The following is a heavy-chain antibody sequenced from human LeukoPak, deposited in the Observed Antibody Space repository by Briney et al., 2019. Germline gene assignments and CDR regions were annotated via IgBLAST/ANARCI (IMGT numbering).Heavy chain of an antibody. CDR3: ARDLTDCGGDCYLNWFDP. Sequence: SQTLSLTCTVSGGSISSGSYYWSWIRQPAGTGLEWIGRIYTSGSTNYNPSLKSRVTISVDTSKNQFSLKLSSVTAADTAVYYCARDLTDCGGDCYLNWFDPWGQGTLVTVSP. CDR2: IYTSGST. J-gene: IGHJ5*02. D-gene: IGHD2-21*02. CDR1: GGSISSGSYY. V-gene: IGHV4-61*02.